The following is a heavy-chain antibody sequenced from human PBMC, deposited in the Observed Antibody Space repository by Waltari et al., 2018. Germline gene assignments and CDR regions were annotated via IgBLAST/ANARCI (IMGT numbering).Heavy chain of an antibody. CDR1: GYSIDRGYF. Sequence: QVQLQESGPGLVKPSATLSLTCDVSGYSIDRGYFWGWVRQPPGKGLEWMGTIFHAGFTYYTPSLKGRVSMSVDTSKNQFSLNLSSVTAADTAVYYCARAPGVAAAAYFDYWGQGILVTVSS. J-gene: IGHJ4*02. V-gene: IGHV4-38-2*01. D-gene: IGHD6-13*01. CDR2: IFHAGFT. CDR3: ARAPGVAAAAYFDY.